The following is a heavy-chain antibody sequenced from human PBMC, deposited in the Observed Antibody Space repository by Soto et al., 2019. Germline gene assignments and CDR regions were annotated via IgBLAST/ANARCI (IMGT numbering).Heavy chain of an antibody. CDR1: GFTFSSYA. D-gene: IGHD3-3*01. Sequence: EVQLLESGGGLVQPGGSLRLSCAASGFTFSSYAMRWVRQAPGKGLEWVSTISNCGSRTYYADSVKGRFAISRDNSKNTMHMQITSLRLKDRAVYYLACSSTVLRQTARTGWFEPWGQRTLVNVSS. CDR2: ISNCGSRT. J-gene: IGHJ5*02. V-gene: IGHV3-23*01. CDR3: ACSSTVLRQTARTGWFEP.